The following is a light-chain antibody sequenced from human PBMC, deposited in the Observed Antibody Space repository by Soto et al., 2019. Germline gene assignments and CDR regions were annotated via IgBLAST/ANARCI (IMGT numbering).Light chain of an antibody. CDR2: SFN. Sequence: QSVLTKPPSVSGAPGQTVTISCTGSRSNIGAGYDIHWYQFLPGTAPKLLLYSFNKRPSGIPDRFSGSKSGTSASLAITGLQPEDEADYYCQSYDDSLSGSGVFGTGTKVTV. J-gene: IGLJ1*01. V-gene: IGLV1-40*01. CDR3: QSYDDSLSGSGV. CDR1: RSNIGAGYD.